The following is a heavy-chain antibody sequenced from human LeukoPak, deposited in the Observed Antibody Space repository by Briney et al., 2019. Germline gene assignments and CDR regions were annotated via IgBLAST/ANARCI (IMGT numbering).Heavy chain of an antibody. CDR2: IYYSGST. Sequence: SETLSLTCTVSGGSISSSSYYWGWIRQPPGKGLEWIGSIYYSGSTYYNPSLKSRVTISVDTSNNQFSLKLNSVTAADTAFYYCATSGGDWFDPWGQGTLVIVSS. CDR1: GGSISSSSYY. V-gene: IGHV4-39*07. J-gene: IGHJ5*02. D-gene: IGHD3-10*01. CDR3: ATSGGDWFDP.